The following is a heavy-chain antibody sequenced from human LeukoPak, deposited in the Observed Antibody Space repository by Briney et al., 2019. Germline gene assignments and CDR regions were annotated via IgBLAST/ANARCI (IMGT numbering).Heavy chain of an antibody. V-gene: IGHV1-69*13. CDR2: IIPIFGTA. J-gene: IGHJ6*03. CDR1: GGTFSSYA. Sequence: ASVKVSCKASGGTFSSYAISWVRQAPGQGLEWMGGIIPIFGTANYAQKFQGRVTITADESTSTAYMELSSLRSEDTAVYYCASTTLRYSSSSYYYYMGVWGKGTTVTVSS. D-gene: IGHD6-6*01. CDR3: ASTTLRYSSSSYYYYMGV.